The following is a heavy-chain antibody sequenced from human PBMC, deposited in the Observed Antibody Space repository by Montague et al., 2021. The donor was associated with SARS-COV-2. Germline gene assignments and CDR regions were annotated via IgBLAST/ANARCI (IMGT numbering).Heavy chain of an antibody. D-gene: IGHD3-10*01. V-gene: IGHV4-34*01. CDR3: ASGIYPSGSYYNRYYYGLSI. J-gene: IGHJ6*02. Sequence: ETLSLTCAVYGGSLSGYYWRWIRQPPEKGLEWIGEINHSANTKYNPSLKSPVTISIDTSKNQFSLKMTSVTAADTATYYCASGIYPSGSYYNRYYYGLSIWGPGTTVIVSS. CDR1: GGSLSGYY. CDR2: INHSANT.